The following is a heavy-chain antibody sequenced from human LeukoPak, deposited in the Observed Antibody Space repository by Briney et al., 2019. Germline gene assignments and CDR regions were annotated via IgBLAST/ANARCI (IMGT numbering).Heavy chain of an antibody. CDR3: ARVRLDSGTYSLYY. CDR1: GFTFSSYS. V-gene: IGHV3-21*01. J-gene: IGHJ4*02. CDR2: ISSSSSYI. D-gene: IGHD3-10*01. Sequence: GGSLRLSCAASGFTFSSYSMNWVRQAPGKGLEWVSSISSSSSYIYYADSVKGRFTISRDNAKNSLYLQMNSLRAEDTAVYYCARVRLDSGTYSLYYWGQGTLVTVSS.